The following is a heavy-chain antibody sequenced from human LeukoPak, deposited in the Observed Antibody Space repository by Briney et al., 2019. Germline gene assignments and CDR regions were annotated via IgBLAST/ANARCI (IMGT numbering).Heavy chain of an antibody. CDR1: GFTFSNYW. D-gene: IGHD1-14*01. V-gene: IGHV3-7*01. CDR3: ARLFYHSAEY. Sequence: PGGSLRLSCAASGFTFSNYWMSWVRQAPGKGLEWVATIKEDGREKYYVDSVKGRFTTSRDSAKNSLYLQMNSLRPEDTAVYYCARLFYHSAEYCGQGTLVTVSS. CDR2: IKEDGREK. J-gene: IGHJ4*02.